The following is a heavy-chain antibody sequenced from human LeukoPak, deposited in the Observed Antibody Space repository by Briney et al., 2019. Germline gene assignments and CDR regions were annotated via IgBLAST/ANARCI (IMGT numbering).Heavy chain of an antibody. V-gene: IGHV3-30*02. CDR3: AKETRFLEWLSYDAFDI. J-gene: IGHJ3*02. CDR2: IRYDGSNK. D-gene: IGHD3-3*01. CDR1: GFTFSSYG. Sequence: GGSLRLSCAASGFTFSSYGMHWVRQAPGKGLEWVAFIRYDGSNKYYADSVKGRFTISRDNSKNTLYLQMNSLRPEDTAVFYCAKETRFLEWLSYDAFDIWGQGTMVTVSS.